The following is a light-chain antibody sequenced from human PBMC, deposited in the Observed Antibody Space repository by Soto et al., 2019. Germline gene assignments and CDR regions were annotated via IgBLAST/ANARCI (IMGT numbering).Light chain of an antibody. Sequence: DILLTQSPSSLSASVGDRVTITCRASQGINTDLAWYQQKPGKAPKSLIYSASSLQRGVPSRFSGSGSGTEFTLTVSSLQPEDFATYYCQQYNHYSGLTFGGGTKVDIK. V-gene: IGKV1-9*01. J-gene: IGKJ4*01. CDR1: QGINTD. CDR2: SAS. CDR3: QQYNHYSGLT.